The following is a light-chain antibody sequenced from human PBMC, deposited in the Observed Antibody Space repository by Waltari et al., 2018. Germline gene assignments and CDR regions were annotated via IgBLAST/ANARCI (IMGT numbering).Light chain of an antibody. Sequence: QPVLTQPPSVSGAPGQRITISCTGNSSNIGAGFDVHWFQQLPGTAPKLLIYANIHRPSGGPYRFSGSKSDTSASLVITGLQAEDEAYYYCQSYDTNWGVFGGGTKLTVL. CDR1: SSNIGAGFD. V-gene: IGLV1-40*01. CDR3: QSYDTNWGV. J-gene: IGLJ2*01. CDR2: ANI.